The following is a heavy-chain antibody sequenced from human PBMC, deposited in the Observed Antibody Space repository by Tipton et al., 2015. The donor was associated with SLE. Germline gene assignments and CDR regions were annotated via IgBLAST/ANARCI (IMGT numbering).Heavy chain of an antibody. CDR3: AKEGELRYFDWSDAFDI. CDR1: GFTFDDYA. V-gene: IGHV3-9*01. Sequence: SLRLSCAASGFTFDDYAMHWVRQAPGKGLEWVSGISWNSGSIGYADSVKGRFTISRDNAKNSLYLQMNSLRAEDTALYYCAKEGELRYFDWSDAFDIWGQGTMVTVSS. CDR2: ISWNSGSI. J-gene: IGHJ3*02. D-gene: IGHD3-9*01.